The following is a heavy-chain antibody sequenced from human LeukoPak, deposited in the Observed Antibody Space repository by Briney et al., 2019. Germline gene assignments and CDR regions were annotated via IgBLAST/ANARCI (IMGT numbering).Heavy chain of an antibody. CDR3: ARMFEF. J-gene: IGHJ4*02. CDR2: ISSSGSTT. Sequence: GGSLRLSCVVSGFTFSNYEMNWVRQAPGKGLEWVSYISSSGSTTYYAYSVKGRFTISRDNAKNSLFLQMNSLRAEDTAVYFCARMFEFWGQGTLVTVSS. CDR1: GFTFSNYE. V-gene: IGHV3-48*03.